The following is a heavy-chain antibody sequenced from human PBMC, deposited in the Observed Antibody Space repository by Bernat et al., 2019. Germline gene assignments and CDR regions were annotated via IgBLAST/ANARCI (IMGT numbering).Heavy chain of an antibody. J-gene: IGHJ4*02. CDR1: GFTFSSYA. V-gene: IGHV3-30-3*01. D-gene: IGHD3-3*01. CDR3: ARPLRYYDFWSGQSD. Sequence: QVQLVESGGGVVQPGRSLRLSCAASGFTFSSYAMHWVRQAPGKGLEWVAVISYDGSNKYYADSVKGRFTISRDNSKNTLYLQMNSLRAEDTAVYYCARPLRYYDFWSGQSDWGRGTLVTVSS. CDR2: ISYDGSNK.